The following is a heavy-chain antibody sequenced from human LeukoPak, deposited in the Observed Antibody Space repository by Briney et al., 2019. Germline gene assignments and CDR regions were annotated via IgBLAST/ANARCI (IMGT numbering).Heavy chain of an antibody. CDR3: ARDRYHYDSSAYYIVSFFDY. CDR2: FYYSGST. J-gene: IGHJ4*02. D-gene: IGHD3-22*01. CDR1: GGSISSYH. Sequence: PSETLSLTCTVSGGSISSYHWSWIRQPPGKGLECIGYFYYSGSTNYNPSLKSRLTISVDTSKNQFSLKLSYVTAADAAAYYCARDRYHYDSSAYYIVSFFDYWGQGALVTVSS. V-gene: IGHV4-59*01.